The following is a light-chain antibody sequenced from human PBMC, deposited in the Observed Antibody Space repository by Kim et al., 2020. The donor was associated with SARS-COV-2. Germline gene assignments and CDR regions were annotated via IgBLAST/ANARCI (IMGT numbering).Light chain of an antibody. J-gene: IGKJ2*01. V-gene: IGKV1-5*03. CDR1: QSISSR. CDR3: QQYNFYYT. CDR2: EAS. Sequence: LSASVGDRVTSTCRACQSISSRLAWYQQKSGDAPKLLIYEASTLEGWVPSRFSGSGSGTEFTLTISNLQPDDFATYYCQQYNFYYTFGQGTKLEI.